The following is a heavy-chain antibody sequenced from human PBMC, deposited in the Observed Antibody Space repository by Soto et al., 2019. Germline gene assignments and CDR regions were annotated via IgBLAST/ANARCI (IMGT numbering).Heavy chain of an antibody. D-gene: IGHD6-19*01. CDR2: ISYDGRNK. J-gene: IGHJ6*02. V-gene: IGHV3-30*18. CDR3: VKDGSSGWPYFYDMDV. CDR1: GFTFSSYG. Sequence: QVQLVESGGGVVQPGRSLRLSCAASGFTFSSYGMHWVRQAPGKGLEWVAVISYDGRNKSYADAVKGRFTISRDNSKNTLYLQMSSLRVEETAVYYCVKDGSSGWPYFYDMDVWGQGTTVTVSS.